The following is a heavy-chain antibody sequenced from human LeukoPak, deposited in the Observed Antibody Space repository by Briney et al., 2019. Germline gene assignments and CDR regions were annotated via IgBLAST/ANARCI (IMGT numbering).Heavy chain of an antibody. D-gene: IGHD6-6*01. CDR1: GGSISSYY. V-gene: IGHV4-59*12. CDR2: IYYSGST. CDR3: ARAAGYSSSSGEFDY. J-gene: IGHJ4*02. Sequence: SETLSLTCTVSGGSISSYYWSWIRQPPGKGLEWIGYIYYSGSTNYNPSLKSRVTISVDTSKNQFSLKLSSVTAADTAVYYCARAAGYSSSSGEFDYWGQGTLVTVSS.